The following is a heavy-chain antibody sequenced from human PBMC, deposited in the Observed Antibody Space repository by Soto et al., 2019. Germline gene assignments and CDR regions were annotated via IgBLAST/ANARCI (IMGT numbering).Heavy chain of an antibody. V-gene: IGHV3-48*01. CDR3: ARQPMDV. CDR2: ISSSSSTI. J-gene: IGHJ6*02. Sequence: GGSLRLSCAASGFTFSSYSINWVRQAPGKGLEWVSYISSSSSTIYNADSVKGRFTISRDKAKNSLYLQMNSLRAEDTAVYYCARQPMDVWGQGTTVTVSS. CDR1: GFTFSSYS.